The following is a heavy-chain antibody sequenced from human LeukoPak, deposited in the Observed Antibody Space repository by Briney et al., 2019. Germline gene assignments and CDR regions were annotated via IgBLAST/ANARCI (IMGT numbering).Heavy chain of an antibody. D-gene: IGHD3-22*01. J-gene: IGHJ4*02. V-gene: IGHV1-2*06. CDR2: INPNSGGT. CDR1: GYTFIANY. Sequence: ASVKVPCKASGYTFIANYMHWVRQAPGQGLEWMGRINPNSGGTNYAQKFQGRVTMTRDTSISTAYMELSRLRSDDTAVYYCARGTYYYDSSGFKKDYWGQGTLVTVSS. CDR3: ARGTYYYDSSGFKKDY.